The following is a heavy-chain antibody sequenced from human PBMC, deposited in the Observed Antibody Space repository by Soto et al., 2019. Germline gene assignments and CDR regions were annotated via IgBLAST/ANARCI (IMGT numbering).Heavy chain of an antibody. CDR2: IYPGDSDV. J-gene: IGHJ4*02. Sequence: GESLKISCKGSGYSFSSYWINWVRQMPGKGLEWMGVIYPGDSDVKYSPSFQGQVTISADKSISTAYLQWSGLKASDTAMYYCARTDYDSGSFDYWGQGSLVTVSS. V-gene: IGHV5-51*01. CDR3: ARTDYDSGSFDY. D-gene: IGHD3-10*01. CDR1: GYSFSSYW.